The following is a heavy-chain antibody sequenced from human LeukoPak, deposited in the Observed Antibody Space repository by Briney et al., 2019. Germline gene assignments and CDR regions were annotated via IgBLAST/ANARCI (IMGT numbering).Heavy chain of an antibody. CDR3: ARDITFGGVFFS. CDR1: GYTFTNYG. J-gene: IGHJ4*02. V-gene: IGHV1-18*01. Sequence: ASVKVSCKAFGYTFTNYGINWARQASGQGPEWMGWINTYNDDTKYAPKFQGRVTMTTDPSTSTAYMELRSLKPDDTAVYYCARDITFGGVFFSWGQGTLVAVSS. CDR2: INTYNDDT. D-gene: IGHD3-16*02.